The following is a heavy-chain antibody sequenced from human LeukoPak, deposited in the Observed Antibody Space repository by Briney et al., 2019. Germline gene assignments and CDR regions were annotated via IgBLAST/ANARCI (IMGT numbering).Heavy chain of an antibody. CDR1: GASVGSAGYY. Sequence: SETLSLTCTVSGASVGSAGYYWTWIRQPPGGGLEWIGYIYYIRNTNYNPSLKSRVTMSLDPSNNQFSLRLNSVTASDTAVYYCARTQSQSGSYRYYFGYWGQGTLVTVSS. D-gene: IGHD1-26*01. CDR2: IYYIRNT. J-gene: IGHJ4*02. V-gene: IGHV4-61*08. CDR3: ARTQSQSGSYRYYFGY.